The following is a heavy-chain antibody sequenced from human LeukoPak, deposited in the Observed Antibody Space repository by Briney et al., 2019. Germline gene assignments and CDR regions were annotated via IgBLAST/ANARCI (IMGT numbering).Heavy chain of an antibody. CDR3: ARETGPATRVLDY. Sequence: SETLSLTCTVSGGSISSYYWGWIRQPPGKGLEWIGYIYYSGSTNYNPSLKSRVTISVDTSKNQFSLKLSSVTAADTAVYYCARETGPATRVLDYWGQGTLVTVSS. J-gene: IGHJ4*02. D-gene: IGHD5-24*01. V-gene: IGHV4-59*08. CDR1: GGSISSYY. CDR2: IYYSGST.